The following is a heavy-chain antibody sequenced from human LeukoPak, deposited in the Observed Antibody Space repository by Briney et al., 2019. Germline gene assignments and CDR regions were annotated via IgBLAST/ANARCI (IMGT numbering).Heavy chain of an antibody. J-gene: IGHJ4*02. CDR2: VSSDGSIK. CDR1: GFTFSSYG. CDR3: ARGYSSSWLGYFDY. V-gene: IGHV3-30*03. Sequence: GGSLRLSCVASGFTFSSYGIHWVRQVPGKGLEWVAVVSSDGSIKYNADSVKGRFTISRDTSKNTVYLQMNSLGAEDTAFYYCARGYSSSWLGYFDYWGQGTLVTVSS. D-gene: IGHD6-13*01.